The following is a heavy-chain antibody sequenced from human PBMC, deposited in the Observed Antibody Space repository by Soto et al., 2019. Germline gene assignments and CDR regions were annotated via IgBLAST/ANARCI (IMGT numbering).Heavy chain of an antibody. D-gene: IGHD2-2*03. CDR2: IRQDGGEK. V-gene: IGHV3-7*01. CDR3: ASPRGHCDGASCLLPDS. Sequence: GGSLRLSCVGSGFTFGSFWMRWVRQAPGKGLEWVADIRQDGGEKYYGDSVKGRFTISRDNAKNSLYLEMNSLRDEDTAVYYCASPRGHCDGASCLLPDSCGQGALLXVS. J-gene: IGHJ5*01. CDR1: GFTFGSFW.